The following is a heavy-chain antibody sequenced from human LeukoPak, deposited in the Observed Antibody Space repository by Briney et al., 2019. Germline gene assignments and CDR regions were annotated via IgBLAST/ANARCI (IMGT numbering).Heavy chain of an antibody. J-gene: IGHJ5*02. D-gene: IGHD6-19*01. Sequence: SETLSLTCTVSGGSISSYYWSWIRQPPGKGLEWIGYIYYSGSTNYNPSLKSRVTISVDTSKNQFSLKLSSVTAADTAVYYCARLPLAVAGMSGGWFDPWGQGTLVTVSS. CDR2: IYYSGST. V-gene: IGHV4-59*01. CDR3: ARLPLAVAGMSGGWFDP. CDR1: GGSISSYY.